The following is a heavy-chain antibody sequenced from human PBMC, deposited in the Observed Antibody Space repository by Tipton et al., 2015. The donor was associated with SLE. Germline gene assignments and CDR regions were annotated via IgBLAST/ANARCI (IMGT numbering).Heavy chain of an antibody. CDR3: ARVRPPLSIFGVVKGTDYYYMDV. CDR2: INHSGST. Sequence: LRLSCAVYGGSFSGYYWSWIRRPPGKGLEWIGEINHSGSTNYNPSLKSRVTISVDTSKNQFSRKLSSVTAADTAVYYCARVRPPLSIFGVVKGTDYYYMDVWSKGTTFTVSS. V-gene: IGHV4-34*01. D-gene: IGHD3-3*01. CDR1: GGSFSGYY. J-gene: IGHJ6*03.